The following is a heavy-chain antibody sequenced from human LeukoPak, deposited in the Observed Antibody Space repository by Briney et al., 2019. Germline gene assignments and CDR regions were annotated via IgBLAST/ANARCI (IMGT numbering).Heavy chain of an antibody. CDR1: GGSISSYY. V-gene: IGHV4-59*08. J-gene: IGHJ6*02. CDR2: IFHSGST. Sequence: SETLSLTCTVSGGSISSYYWSWIRQPPGKGLEWIGYIFHSGSTNYNPSLKSRVTISVDTSKHQFSLKLSSVTAADTAVYYCARSYCSGGSCSYGMDVWGQGTTVTVSS. CDR3: ARSYCSGGSCSYGMDV. D-gene: IGHD2-15*01.